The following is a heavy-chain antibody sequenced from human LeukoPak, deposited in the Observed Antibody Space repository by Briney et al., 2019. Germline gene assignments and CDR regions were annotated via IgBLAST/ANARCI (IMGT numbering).Heavy chain of an antibody. D-gene: IGHD6-19*01. V-gene: IGHV3-23*01. CDR2: LSFSGLTT. CDR1: GFTFINYA. J-gene: IGHJ4*02. CDR3: ARPTSGWYAGGFDY. Sequence: GGSLRLSCAASGFTFINYAMNWVRQAPGKGLEWVSALSFSGLTTYYAASVRGRFTISRDNSKSTLYLQMNSLRAEDTALYYCARPTSGWYAGGFDYWGQGILVTVSS.